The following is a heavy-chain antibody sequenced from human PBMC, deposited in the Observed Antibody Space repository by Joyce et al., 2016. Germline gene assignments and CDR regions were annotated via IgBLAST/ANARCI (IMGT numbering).Heavy chain of an antibody. CDR2: IKEDGRDN. V-gene: IGHV3-7*03. J-gene: IGHJ5*02. CDR3: ARDVLWFGEVNWFDP. Sequence: EVQLVESGGGLVQPGGSLRLSCAASGFTFSSYWMSWVSQAPGKGLEWVASIKEDGRDNYFVDSVKGRFTISRDNAKNSLYLHMNSLRGEDTAVYYCARDVLWFGEVNWFDPWGQGTLVIVSS. D-gene: IGHD3-10*01. CDR1: GFTFSSYW.